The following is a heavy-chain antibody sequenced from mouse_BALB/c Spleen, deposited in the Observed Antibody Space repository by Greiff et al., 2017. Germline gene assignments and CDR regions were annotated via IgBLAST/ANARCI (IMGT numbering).Heavy chain of an antibody. D-gene: IGHD2-10*01. CDR1: GFNIKDTY. Sequence: VQLQQSGAELVKPGASVKLSCTASGFNIKDTYMHWVKQRPEQGLEWIGRIDPANGNTKYDPKFQGKATITADTSSNTAYLQLSSLTSEDTAVYYCARAYYGNWGAMDYWGQGTSVTVSS. CDR2: IDPANGNT. J-gene: IGHJ4*01. CDR3: ARAYYGNWGAMDY. V-gene: IGHV14-3*02.